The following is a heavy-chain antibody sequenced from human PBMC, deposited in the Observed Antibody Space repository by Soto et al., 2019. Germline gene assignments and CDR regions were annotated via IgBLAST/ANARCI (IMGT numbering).Heavy chain of an antibody. Sequence: QVQLVQSGAEVKKPGSSVTVSCKTSGGTFSKDAINWVRQAPGQGLEWMGLLIPVFGSPIYAQKFQGRISITADESTSTDVMDLSSLRSEDTAVYYCTRVLGYTFEPGKTRYYAMDVWGQGTTVSVSS. J-gene: IGHJ6*02. CDR2: LIPVFGSP. CDR1: GGTFSKDA. D-gene: IGHD5-18*01. V-gene: IGHV1-69*01. CDR3: TRVLGYTFEPGKTRYYAMDV.